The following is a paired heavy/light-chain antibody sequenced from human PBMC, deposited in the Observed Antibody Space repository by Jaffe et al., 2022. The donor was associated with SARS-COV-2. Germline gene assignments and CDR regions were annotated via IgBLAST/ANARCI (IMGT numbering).Heavy chain of an antibody. CDR3: AKEPMTYRSGWYWDD. Sequence: QVQLVESGGGVVQPGRSLRLSCAASGFTFSSYGIHWVRQAPGKGLEWVAVISHDGKQKYYTDSVKGRFTVSRDNSKNTLYLEMNNLRGEDTAVYYCAKEPMTYRSGWYWDDWGQGVLVTVSS. J-gene: IGHJ4*02. V-gene: IGHV3-30*18. CDR1: GFTFSSYG. CDR2: ISHDGKQK. D-gene: IGHD6-19*01.
Light chain of an antibody. V-gene: IGKV3-20*01. Sequence: EIVLTQSPGTLSLSPGERATLSCRASQRVTGNYLAWYQQRPGLAPRLLIYGASSRATGIPDRFSGSGSGTDFTLIINRLEPEDFAVYYCQQYGSSPSITFGQGTRLEIK. CDR1: QRVTGNY. CDR3: QQYGSSPSIT. CDR2: GAS. J-gene: IGKJ5*01.